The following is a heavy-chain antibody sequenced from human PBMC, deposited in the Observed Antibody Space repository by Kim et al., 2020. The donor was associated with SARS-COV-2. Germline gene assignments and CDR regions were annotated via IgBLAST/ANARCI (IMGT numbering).Heavy chain of an antibody. CDR3: ASYGYSYGYSDY. J-gene: IGHJ4*02. Sequence: YYVDSVKGRFAISRDNAKNSLYLQMNSLRAEDTAVYYGASYGYSYGYSDYWGQGTLVTVSS. D-gene: IGHD5-18*01. V-gene: IGHV3-7*01.